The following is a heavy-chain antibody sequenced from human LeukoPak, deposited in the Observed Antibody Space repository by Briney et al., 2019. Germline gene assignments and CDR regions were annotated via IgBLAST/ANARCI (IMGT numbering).Heavy chain of an antibody. Sequence: GGSLRLSCAASGFTFSSYAMHWVRQAPGKGLEWVSAISSSGTYMYYADSVKGRFTISRDNANNSLYLQMDSLRAEDTAVYYCAKDVRSDYFDSWGQGTLVTVSS. CDR1: GFTFSSYA. CDR2: ISSSGTYM. CDR3: AKDVRSDYFDS. J-gene: IGHJ4*02. V-gene: IGHV3-21*01.